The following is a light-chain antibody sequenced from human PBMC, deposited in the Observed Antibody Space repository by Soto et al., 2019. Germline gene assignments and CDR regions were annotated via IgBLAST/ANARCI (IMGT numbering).Light chain of an antibody. Sequence: EIQITQSPSTLSGSVGDRVTITCRASQTISSWLAWYQQKPGKSPKLLIYKAYTLKSGVTSRFSGSGSGTEFTLTISSLQPDDFATYYCQHYNSYSEAFGQGTKVDIK. CDR3: QHYNSYSEA. CDR1: QTISSW. J-gene: IGKJ1*01. CDR2: KAY. V-gene: IGKV1-5*03.